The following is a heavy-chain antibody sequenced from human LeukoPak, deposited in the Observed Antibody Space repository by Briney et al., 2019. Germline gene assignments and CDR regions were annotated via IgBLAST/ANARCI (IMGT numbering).Heavy chain of an antibody. CDR2: IDPSDSYT. J-gene: IGHJ4*02. CDR3: ARGSSGFTDY. V-gene: IGHV5-10-1*01. CDR1: GYSFTSFW. Sequence: GESLKTSCEGSGYSFTSFWITWVRQMPGKGLEWMGRIDPSDSYTNYSPYFQGHVTISADKSISTAYLQWSSLKASDTAVYYCARGSSGFTDYWGQGTLVTVSS. D-gene: IGHD6-19*01.